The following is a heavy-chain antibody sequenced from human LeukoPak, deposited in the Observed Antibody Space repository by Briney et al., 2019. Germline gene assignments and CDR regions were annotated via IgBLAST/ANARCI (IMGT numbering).Heavy chain of an antibody. Sequence: SETLSLTCTVSGGSISSYYWSWIRQPPGKGLEWIGYIYYSGSTNYNPSLRSRVTIPVDTSKNQFSLKLSSVTAADTAVYYCARDRGDDILTGYALDYWGQGTLVTVSS. V-gene: IGHV4-59*01. CDR1: GGSISSYY. J-gene: IGHJ4*02. CDR2: IYYSGST. D-gene: IGHD3-9*01. CDR3: ARDRGDDILTGYALDY.